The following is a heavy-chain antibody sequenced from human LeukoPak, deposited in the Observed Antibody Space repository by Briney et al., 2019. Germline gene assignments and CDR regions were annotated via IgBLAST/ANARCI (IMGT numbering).Heavy chain of an antibody. D-gene: IGHD2-2*01. CDR2: ISSSGST. J-gene: IGHJ5*02. V-gene: IGHV4-61*02. CDR1: GDSISSGDYY. Sequence: PSETLSLTCTVSGDSISSGDYYWSWIRQPAGKGLEWIGRISSSGSTNYNPSLKSRVTISVDTSKNHFSLKLSSVTAADTAVYYCARWGTYASTSNWFDPWGQGTLVTVSS. CDR3: ARWGTYASTSNWFDP.